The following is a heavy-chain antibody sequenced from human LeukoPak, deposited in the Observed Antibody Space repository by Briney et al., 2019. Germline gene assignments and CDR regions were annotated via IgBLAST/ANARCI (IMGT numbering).Heavy chain of an antibody. J-gene: IGHJ4*02. Sequence: ASVKVSCKASGYTFTTYGISWVRQAPRQGLEWMGWISGYNANTNYAQRLQGRVTMTTDTSTSTAYMELRSLRSDDTAVYYCARDYRGSSSWYDYWGQGTLVTVSS. D-gene: IGHD6-13*01. CDR1: GYTFTTYG. CDR2: ISGYNANT. CDR3: ARDYRGSSSWYDY. V-gene: IGHV1-18*01.